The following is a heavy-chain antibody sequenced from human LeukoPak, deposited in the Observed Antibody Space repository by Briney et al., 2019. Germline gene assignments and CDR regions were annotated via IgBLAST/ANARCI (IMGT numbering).Heavy chain of an antibody. CDR2: IYSGGSS. CDR1: GFTVSSNY. CDR3: ARVIQLPNEYFQH. Sequence: GGSLRLSCAASGFTVSSNYMSWVRQAPGKGLEWVSVIYSGGSSYYADSVKGRFTISRDNSKNTLYLQMNSLRAEDTAVYYCARVIQLPNEYFQHWGQGTLVTVSS. D-gene: IGHD2-2*01. V-gene: IGHV3-53*01. J-gene: IGHJ1*01.